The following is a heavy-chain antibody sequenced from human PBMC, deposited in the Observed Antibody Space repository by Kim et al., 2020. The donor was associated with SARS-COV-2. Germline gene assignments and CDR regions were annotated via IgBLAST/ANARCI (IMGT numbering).Heavy chain of an antibody. CDR1: GYSFTSYW. J-gene: IGHJ6*02. CDR2: IDPSDSYT. D-gene: IGHD6-13*01. V-gene: IGHV5-10-1*01. Sequence: GESLKISCKGSGYSFTSYWISWVRQMPGKGLEWMGRIDPSDSYTNYSPSFQGHVTISADKSISTAYLQWSSLKASDTAMYYCASLGDSIAAAGIYYYGMDVWGQGTTVTVSS. CDR3: ASLGDSIAAAGIYYYGMDV.